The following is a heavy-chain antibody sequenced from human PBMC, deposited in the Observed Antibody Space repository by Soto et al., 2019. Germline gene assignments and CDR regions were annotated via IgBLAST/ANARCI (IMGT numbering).Heavy chain of an antibody. Sequence: ASVKVSCKASGGTFSSYAISWVRQAPGQGLEWMGGIIPIFGTANYAQKFQGRVTITADESTSTAYMELSSLRSEDTAVYYCARGSKIQLGDTDPWGQGNLVTAPQ. CDR2: IIPIFGTA. CDR1: GGTFSSYA. D-gene: IGHD5-18*01. CDR3: ARGSKIQLGDTDP. V-gene: IGHV1-69*13. J-gene: IGHJ5*02.